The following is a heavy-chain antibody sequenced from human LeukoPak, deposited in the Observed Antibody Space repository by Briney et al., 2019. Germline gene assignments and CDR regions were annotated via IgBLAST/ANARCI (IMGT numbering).Heavy chain of an antibody. Sequence: QSGGSLRPSCVASGFTLSAYMMSWVRQAPGKGLEWVSGISGGAGGAFYSDSVRGRFTISRDSPKNTLYLQMNSLRVEDTAVYYCTKDPLDYWGQGTLVTVSS. CDR3: TKDPLDY. CDR2: ISGGAGGA. CDR1: GFTLSAYM. J-gene: IGHJ4*02. V-gene: IGHV3-23*01.